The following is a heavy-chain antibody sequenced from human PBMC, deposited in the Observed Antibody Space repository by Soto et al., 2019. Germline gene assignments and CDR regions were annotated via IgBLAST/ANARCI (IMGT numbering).Heavy chain of an antibody. CDR3: AGGMAYGSGSRHYYYYMDV. CDR2: MTPNSGNT. V-gene: IGHV1-8*01. D-gene: IGHD3-10*01. Sequence: QVQLVQSGAEVKKPGASVKVSCKASGYTFTSYDINWVRQATGQGLEWMGWMTPNSGNTGYAQKFQGRVTMTRNTSIITAYMERRSLRSEDTAVYYCAGGMAYGSGSRHYYYYMDVWGKWTTVTVSS. CDR1: GYTFTSYD. J-gene: IGHJ6*03.